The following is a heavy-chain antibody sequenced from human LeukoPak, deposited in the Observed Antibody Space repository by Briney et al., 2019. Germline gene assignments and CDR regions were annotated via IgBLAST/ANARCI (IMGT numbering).Heavy chain of an antibody. CDR3: AKDRSPTGSYYGMDV. J-gene: IGHJ6*02. D-gene: IGHD1-1*01. CDR2: ISYDGSNK. Sequence: GGSLRPSCAASGFTFSSYAMHWVRQAPGKGLEWVAVISYDGSNKYYADSVKGRFTVSSDKSTDTLYLQMNSLRPEDTAVYYCAKDRSPTGSYYGMDVWGQGTTVIVSS. CDR1: GFTFSSYA. V-gene: IGHV3-30-3*02.